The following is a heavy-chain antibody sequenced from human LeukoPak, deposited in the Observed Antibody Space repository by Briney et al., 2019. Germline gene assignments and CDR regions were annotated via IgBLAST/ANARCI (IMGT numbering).Heavy chain of an antibody. CDR2: MNPNSGNT. CDR3: ARGGSFGLKANLDS. D-gene: IGHD3/OR15-3a*01. V-gene: IGHV1-8*01. CDR1: GYTFTSYD. J-gene: IGHJ4*02. Sequence: GASVKVSCKASGYTFTSYDINWVRQATGQGLEWMGWMNPNSGNTGYAQKFQGRVTMTRNTSASTAYMELSSLTSEDTAVYYCARGGSFGLKANLDSWGQGTLVTVSS.